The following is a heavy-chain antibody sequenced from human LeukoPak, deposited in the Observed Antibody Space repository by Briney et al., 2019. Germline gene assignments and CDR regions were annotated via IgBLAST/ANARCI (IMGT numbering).Heavy chain of an antibody. D-gene: IGHD2-15*01. CDR3: ARGSVVVAATPYYFDY. J-gene: IGHJ4*02. V-gene: IGHV4-4*07. Sequence: KPSETLSLTCTVSGGSISSYYWSWIRQPAGKGLEWIGRIYTSGSTNYNPSLKSRITMSVDTSKNQFSLKLSSVTAADTAVYYCARGSVVVAATPYYFDYWGQGTLVTVSS. CDR2: IYTSGST. CDR1: GGSISSYY.